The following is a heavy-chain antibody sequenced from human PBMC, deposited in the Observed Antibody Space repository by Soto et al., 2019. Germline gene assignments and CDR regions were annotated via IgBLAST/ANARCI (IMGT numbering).Heavy chain of an antibody. D-gene: IGHD3-3*01. CDR1: GGSISSSSYY. V-gene: IGHV4-39*02. CDR2: IYYSGST. J-gene: IGHJ6*02. CDR3: AREGGNYDFWRGRSFYYCYYGMDV. Sequence: QLQLQESGPGLVKPSETLSLTCTVSGGSISSSSYYWGWIRQPPGKGLEWIGRIYYSGSTYYNPPLKSRVIIYVYPSKNQFSLKMSYVTAADTAVDYCAREGGNYDFWRGRSFYYCYYGMDVWGQGTTVTVSS.